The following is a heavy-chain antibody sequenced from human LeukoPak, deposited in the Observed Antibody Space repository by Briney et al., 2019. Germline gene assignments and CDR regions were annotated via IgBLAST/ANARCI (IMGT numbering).Heavy chain of an antibody. CDR3: ARVDSRGSPTFCSFDYYSDHYYYHYGMDV. J-gene: IGHJ6*02. Sequence: ASVKVSCKASGYTFTGYYMHWVRQAPGQGLEWMGWINPNSGGTNYAQKFQGRVTITADESTSTVYMELSSLRSDDTAVYYCARVDSRGSPTFCSFDYYSDHYYYHYGMDVWGQGTTVTVSS. CDR1: GYTFTGYY. V-gene: IGHV1-2*02. CDR2: INPNSGGT. D-gene: IGHD2-21*02.